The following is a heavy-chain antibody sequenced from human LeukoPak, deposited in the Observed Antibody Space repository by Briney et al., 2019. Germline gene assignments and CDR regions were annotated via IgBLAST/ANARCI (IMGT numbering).Heavy chain of an antibody. CDR3: AREGSGRSS. V-gene: IGHV4-59*01. J-gene: IGHJ5*02. CDR2: ISNSGST. Sequence: SETLSLTCTVSCASISSYFWSWIRQPPGKGLEWVGFISNSGSTKYNPSLESRATISVDTSKNQVSLKLTSVTPADTGVFYCAREGSGRSSWGQGTLVTVSS. D-gene: IGHD6-19*01. CDR1: CASISSYF.